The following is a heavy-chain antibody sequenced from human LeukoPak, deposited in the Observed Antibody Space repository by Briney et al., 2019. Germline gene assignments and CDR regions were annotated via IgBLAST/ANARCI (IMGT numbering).Heavy chain of an antibody. CDR2: IYYSGST. CDR3: ARGAGSSSRDDAFDI. Sequence: PSETLSLTCTVSGGSISSHYWSWIRQPPGKGLEWIGYIYYSGSTNYNPSLKSRVTISVDTSKNQFSLKLSSVTAADTAVYYCARGAGSSSRDDAFDIWGQGTMVTVSS. CDR1: GGSISSHY. V-gene: IGHV4-59*11. J-gene: IGHJ3*02. D-gene: IGHD2-15*01.